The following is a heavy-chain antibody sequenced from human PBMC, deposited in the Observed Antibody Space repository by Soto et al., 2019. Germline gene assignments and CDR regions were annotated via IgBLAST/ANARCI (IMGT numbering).Heavy chain of an antibody. CDR2: IKQDGTEK. V-gene: IGHV3-7*01. Sequence: EVQLVESGGGLVQPGGSLRLSCAASGFTFSTYWMSWVRRTPGKGLEWVANIKQDGTEKSYVDSVRGRLTVSRDNAKSSLYLQMNSLRVEDTAVYYCTTSPHRDSERVFVWGQGTTVTVSS. J-gene: IGHJ6*02. CDR1: GFTFSTYW. D-gene: IGHD1-26*01. CDR3: TTSPHRDSERVFV.